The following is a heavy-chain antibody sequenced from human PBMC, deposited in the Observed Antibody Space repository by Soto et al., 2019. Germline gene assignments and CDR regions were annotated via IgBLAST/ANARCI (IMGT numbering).Heavy chain of an antibody. Sequence: EVQLVESGGDLVQPGGSLRLSCAASGFTFSRYDIHWVRQAPGKGLEWVSAIGIAGDTYYSESVKGRFTISRENAKTSLYLKMNSLRTGDTAVYYCAKDGEHAFDVWGQGTMVTVSS. CDR2: IGIAGDT. J-gene: IGHJ3*01. CDR3: AKDGEHAFDV. D-gene: IGHD1-26*01. V-gene: IGHV3-13*01. CDR1: GFTFSRYD.